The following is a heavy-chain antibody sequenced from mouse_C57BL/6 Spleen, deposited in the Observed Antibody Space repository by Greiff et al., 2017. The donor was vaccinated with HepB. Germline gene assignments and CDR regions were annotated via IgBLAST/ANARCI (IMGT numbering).Heavy chain of an antibody. D-gene: IGHD1-1*01. V-gene: IGHV1-55*01. CDR1: GYTFTSYW. CDR3: ARSEDYGSRGVYYFDY. Sequence: QVQLQQPGAELVKPGASVKMSCKASGYTFTSYWITWVKQRPGQGLEWIGDIHPGSGSTNYNEKFKSKATLTVDTSSNTAYMQLSSLTSEDSAVYYGARSEDYGSRGVYYFDYWGQGTTLTVSS. J-gene: IGHJ2*01. CDR2: IHPGSGST.